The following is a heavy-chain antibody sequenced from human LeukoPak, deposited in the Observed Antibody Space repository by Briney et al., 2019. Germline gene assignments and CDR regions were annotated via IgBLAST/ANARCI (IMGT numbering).Heavy chain of an antibody. CDR2: IYTSGST. V-gene: IGHV4-61*02. D-gene: IGHD3-3*01. J-gene: IGHJ4*02. Sequence: SETLSLTCTVSGGSISSGSYYWSWIRQPAGKGPEWIGRIYTSGSTNYNPSLKSRVTISVDTSKNQFSLKLSSVTAADTAVYYCARESYDFWSGSWDYWGQGTLVTVSS. CDR1: GGSISSGSYY. CDR3: ARESYDFWSGSWDY.